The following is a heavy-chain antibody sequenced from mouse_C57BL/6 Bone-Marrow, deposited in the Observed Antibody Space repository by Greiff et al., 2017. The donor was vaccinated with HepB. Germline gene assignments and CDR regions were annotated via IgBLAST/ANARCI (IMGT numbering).Heavy chain of an antibody. CDR2: ISNLAYSI. CDR1: GFTFSDYG. Sequence: EVNLVESGGGLVQPGGSLKLSCAASGFTFSDYGMAWVRQAPRKGPEWVAFISNLAYSIYYADTVTGRFTISRENAKHTLYLEMSSLRSEDTAMYYCARRVYGSSYAMDYWGQGTSVTVSS. CDR3: ARRVYGSSYAMDY. D-gene: IGHD1-1*01. J-gene: IGHJ4*01. V-gene: IGHV5-15*04.